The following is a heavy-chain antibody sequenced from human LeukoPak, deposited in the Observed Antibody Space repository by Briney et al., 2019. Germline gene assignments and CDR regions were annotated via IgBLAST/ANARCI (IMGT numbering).Heavy chain of an antibody. J-gene: IGHJ4*02. CDR2: TYYRSQWYH. D-gene: IGHD2-2*01. CDR3: ARDQYCSTYACCFGQ. CDR1: GDSVSSNSVS. V-gene: IGHV6-1*01. Sequence: PSQTLSLTCAISGDSVSSNSVSWNWIRQSPSRGLEWLGRTYYRSQWYHEYAVSVKSRITINPDTSKNQFSLHLDSVTPEDTAVYYCARDQYCSTYACCFGQWGQGTLVTVSS.